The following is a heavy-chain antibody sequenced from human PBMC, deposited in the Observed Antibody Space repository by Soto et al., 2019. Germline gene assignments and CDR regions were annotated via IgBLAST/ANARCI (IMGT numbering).Heavy chain of an antibody. CDR1: GGTFSSYA. CDR3: ARSGGLDRDFNY. J-gene: IGHJ4*02. Sequence: ASVKVSCKASGGTFSSYAISWVRQAPGQGLEWMGGIIPIFGTANYAQKFQDRVTITADESTSTAYMQLSSLRSGDTAVYYCARSGGLDRDFNYWGQGSLVTGSS. V-gene: IGHV1-69*13. D-gene: IGHD2-15*01. CDR2: IIPIFGTA.